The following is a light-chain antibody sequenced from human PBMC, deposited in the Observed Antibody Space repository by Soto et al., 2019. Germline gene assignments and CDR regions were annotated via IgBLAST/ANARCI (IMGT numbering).Light chain of an antibody. CDR1: QSVLYSSNNKNY. CDR2: WAS. Sequence: DIVMTQSPDSLAVSLGERATINCKSSQSVLYSSNNKNYLAWYQQKPGQPPKLLIYWASTRESGVPDRFSGRGAWTDFTLTISSLQAEDVAVYYCQQYYSTPTWTFGQGTKVEIK. CDR3: QQYYSTPTWT. V-gene: IGKV4-1*01. J-gene: IGKJ1*01.